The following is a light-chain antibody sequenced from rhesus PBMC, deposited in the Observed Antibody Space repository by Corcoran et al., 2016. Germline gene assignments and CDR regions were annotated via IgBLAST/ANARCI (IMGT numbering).Light chain of an antibody. J-gene: IGKJ4*01. Sequence: DIQMTQSPSSLSASVGDRVTITCRASENVNNYLNWYQQKPGKAPNLRIYKASTLQRGVPSRFSGSGSVTAYTFPIRSLQPEDFALYYCQQYSDWPLTFGGGPKVEIK. CDR3: QQYSDWPLT. V-gene: IGKV1-74*01. CDR2: KAS. CDR1: ENVNNY.